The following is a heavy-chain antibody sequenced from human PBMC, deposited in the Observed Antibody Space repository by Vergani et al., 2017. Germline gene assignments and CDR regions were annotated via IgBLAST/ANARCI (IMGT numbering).Heavy chain of an antibody. CDR3: ASSSGWYGGARXFDP. D-gene: IGHD6-19*01. J-gene: IGHJ5*02. CDR1: GGSFSGYY. CDR2: INHSGST. V-gene: IGHV4-34*01. Sequence: QVQLQQWGAGLLKPSETLSLTCAVYGGSFSGYYWSWIRQPPGKGLEWIGEINHSGSTNYNPSLKSRVTISVDTSKNQFSLKLSSVTAADTAVYYCASSSGWYGGARXFDPWGQGTLVTVSS.